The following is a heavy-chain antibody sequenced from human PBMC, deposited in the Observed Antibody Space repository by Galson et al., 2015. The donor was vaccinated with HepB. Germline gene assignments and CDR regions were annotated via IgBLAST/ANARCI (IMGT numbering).Heavy chain of an antibody. CDR3: ASSTLRSSGYYLDAFDI. V-gene: IGHV3-11*03. J-gene: IGHJ3*02. CDR2: ISSSSYT. D-gene: IGHD3-22*01. CDR1: GFTFSDYY. Sequence: SLRLSCAASGFTFSDYYMSWIRQAPGKGLEWVSYISSSSYTNYADSVKGRFTISRDNAKNSLYLQMNSLRAEDTAVYYCASSTLRSSGYYLDAFDIWGQGTMVTVSS.